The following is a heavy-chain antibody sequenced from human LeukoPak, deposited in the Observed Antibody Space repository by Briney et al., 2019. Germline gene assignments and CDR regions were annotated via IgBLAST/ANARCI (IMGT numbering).Heavy chain of an antibody. D-gene: IGHD2-2*01. CDR1: GGSISSGSYY. CDR3: ARSTYQLLDYYYYMDV. V-gene: IGHV4-61*02. J-gene: IGHJ6*03. Sequence: SETLSLTCTVSGGSISSGSYYWSWIRQPAGKGLDWIGRIYTSGSTNYNPSLKSRVTISVDTSKNQFSLKLSSVTAADTAVYYCARSTYQLLDYYYYMDVWGKGTTVTISS. CDR2: IYTSGST.